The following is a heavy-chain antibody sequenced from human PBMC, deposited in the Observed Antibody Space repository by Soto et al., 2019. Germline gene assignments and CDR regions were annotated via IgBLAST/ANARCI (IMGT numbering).Heavy chain of an antibody. J-gene: IGHJ4*02. V-gene: IGHV1-18*01. Sequence: QVQLVQSGPEEKKPGASVKVSCKASGYTFNMHGISWVRQAPGQGLEWMGWISGYNGNTDYAQKLQGRVTSTTDTSTSTAYMELRSLRPDDTAVYYCAREQYYYDSSGNGGTAFDCWGQGTLVTVSS. CDR2: ISGYNGNT. CDR3: AREQYYYDSSGNGGTAFDC. D-gene: IGHD3-22*01. CDR1: GYTFNMHG.